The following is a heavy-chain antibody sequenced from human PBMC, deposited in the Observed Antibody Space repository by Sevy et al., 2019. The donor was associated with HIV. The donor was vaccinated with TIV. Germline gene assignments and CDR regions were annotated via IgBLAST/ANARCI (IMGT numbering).Heavy chain of an antibody. J-gene: IGHJ6*02. D-gene: IGHD2-2*01. CDR2: VSVRSGST. V-gene: IGHV3-23*01. CDR1: GFTFTNYA. CDR3: VNRYCSSTSCYGARYYGMDV. Sequence: GGSLRLSCAASGFTFTNYAMSWVRQAPGKGLEWVSGVSVRSGSTYSADSVKGRFTISRDNSKNTLYLQMSSLRAEDTAVYYCVNRYCSSTSCYGARYYGMDVWGQGTTVTVSS.